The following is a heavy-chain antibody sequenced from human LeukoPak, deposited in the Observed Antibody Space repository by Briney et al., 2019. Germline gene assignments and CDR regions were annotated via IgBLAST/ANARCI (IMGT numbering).Heavy chain of an antibody. D-gene: IGHD7-27*01. CDR3: ARAWVMTRLGDALDI. V-gene: IGHV1-69*06. Sequence: SVKVSCKASGGTFSSYAISWVRQAPGQGLEWMGGIIPIFGTANYAQKFQGRVTITADKSTSTAYMELSSLRSEDSAVYYCARAWVMTRLGDALDIWGQGTMVTVSS. J-gene: IGHJ3*02. CDR2: IIPIFGTA. CDR1: GGTFSSYA.